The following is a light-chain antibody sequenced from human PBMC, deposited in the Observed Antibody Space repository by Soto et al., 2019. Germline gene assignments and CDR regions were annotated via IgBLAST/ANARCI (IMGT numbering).Light chain of an antibody. Sequence: DIQWTQSPSFLSASVGDRVTITCRASESISDYLNWYHQKPGKAPKLLIYAASNLQSGVPSRFSGSGSGTVYTLTIGSLQPEDFATYYCQQSYSTPLTFGGGTKVDIK. CDR1: ESISDY. CDR2: AAS. J-gene: IGKJ4*01. CDR3: QQSYSTPLT. V-gene: IGKV1-39*01.